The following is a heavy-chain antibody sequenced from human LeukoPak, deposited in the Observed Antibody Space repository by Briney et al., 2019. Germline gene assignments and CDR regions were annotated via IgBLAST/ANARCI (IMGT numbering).Heavy chain of an antibody. Sequence: GGSLRLSCAASGFTFSSYGMHWVRQAPGKGLEWVSSISSSSSYIYYADSVKGRFTISRDNAKNSLYLQMNSLRAEDTAVYYCARESSGYYYFDYWGQGTLVTVSS. CDR2: ISSSSSYI. J-gene: IGHJ4*02. CDR3: ARESSGYYYFDY. D-gene: IGHD3-22*01. CDR1: GFTFSSYG. V-gene: IGHV3-21*01.